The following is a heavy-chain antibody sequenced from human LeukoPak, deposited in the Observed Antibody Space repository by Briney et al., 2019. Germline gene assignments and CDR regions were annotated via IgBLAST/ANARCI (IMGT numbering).Heavy chain of an antibody. D-gene: IGHD5-24*01. V-gene: IGHV5-10-1*01. CDR3: ARPGRDGYNLS. CDR1: GYSFANYW. CDR2: IDPSDSYT. J-gene: IGHJ4*02. Sequence: LGESLQISCKHSGYSFANYWIGWVRQLPGKGLEWMGRIDPSDSYTNYSPSFQGHVTISADKSISTAYLQWSSLKASDTAMYYCARPGRDGYNLSWGQGTLVTVSS.